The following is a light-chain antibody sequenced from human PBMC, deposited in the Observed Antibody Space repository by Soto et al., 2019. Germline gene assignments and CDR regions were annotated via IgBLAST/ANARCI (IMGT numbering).Light chain of an antibody. CDR3: PQSHRTPLLT. J-gene: IGKJ3*01. CDR1: QSISSY. CDR2: AAS. V-gene: IGKV1-39*01. Sequence: DIQMTQSPSSLSASVGDRVTITCRASQSISSYLNWYQQKPGKAPKLLIYAASRLQSGVPSRVSGSGSGTDFTLTISSLQPEDFATPRWPQSHRTPLLTSGPGTKVDIK.